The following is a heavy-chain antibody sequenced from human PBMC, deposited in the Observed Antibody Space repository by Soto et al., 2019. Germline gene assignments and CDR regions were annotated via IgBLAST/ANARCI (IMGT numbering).Heavy chain of an antibody. CDR3: ASVRLGSGMDV. V-gene: IGHV3-30-3*01. J-gene: IGHJ6*02. CDR1: GFTFSSYA. CDR2: ISYDGSNK. Sequence: GGSLRLSCAASGFTFSSYAMHWVRQAPGKGLECVAVISYDGSNKYYADSVKGRFTISRDNSKNTLYLQMNSLRAEDTAVYYCASVRLGSGMDVWGQGTTVTVYS. D-gene: IGHD3-16*01.